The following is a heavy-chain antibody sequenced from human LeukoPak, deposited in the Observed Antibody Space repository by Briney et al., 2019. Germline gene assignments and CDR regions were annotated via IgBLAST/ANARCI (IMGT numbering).Heavy chain of an antibody. CDR1: GDTFTSSG. CDR3: ARDDLSELLPGYFDY. Sequence: GASLKVSCKAFGDTFTSSGISWVRQAPGQGVEWIGCISAFNGNTKYAQKLQGRVTMTTDTSTSTAGVELGGLRPDDSAVYYGARDDLSELLPGYFDYWGRGPVVSVST. D-gene: IGHD1-26*01. CDR2: ISAFNGNT. J-gene: IGHJ4*02. V-gene: IGHV1-18*01.